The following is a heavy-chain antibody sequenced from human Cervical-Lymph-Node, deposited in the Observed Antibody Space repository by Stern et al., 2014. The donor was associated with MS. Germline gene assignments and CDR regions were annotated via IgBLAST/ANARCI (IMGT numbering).Heavy chain of an antibody. V-gene: IGHV1-24*01. CDR3: ATDYNY. D-gene: IGHD4-11*01. CDR2: FDPEDGEA. J-gene: IGHJ4*02. Sequence: QVQLVQSGAEVKKPGASVKVSCKVSGSTLSEFSMHWVRQVPGKGLEWMGNFDPEDGEAIYAQRFQGRVTMTADTSTDTVYMELSSLRSEDTAVYYCATDYNYWGQGTLVTVSS. CDR1: GSTLSEFS.